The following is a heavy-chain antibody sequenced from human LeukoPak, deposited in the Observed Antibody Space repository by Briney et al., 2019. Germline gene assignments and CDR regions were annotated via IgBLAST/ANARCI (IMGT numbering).Heavy chain of an antibody. CDR1: GFTFSSYG. D-gene: IGHD5-18*01. Sequence: PGGSLRLSCAASGFTFSSYGMHWVRQAPGKGLEWVAVIWYDGSNKYYADSVKGRFTISRDNSKNTLYLQMNSLRAEDTAVYYCARDGWEYGYFVDYWGQGTLVTVSS. J-gene: IGHJ4*02. V-gene: IGHV3-33*01. CDR2: IWYDGSNK. CDR3: ARDGWEYGYFVDY.